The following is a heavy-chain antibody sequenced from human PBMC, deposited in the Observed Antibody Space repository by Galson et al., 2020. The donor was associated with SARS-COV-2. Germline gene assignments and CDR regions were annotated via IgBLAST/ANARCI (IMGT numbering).Heavy chain of an antibody. D-gene: IGHD1-1*01. J-gene: IGHJ4*02. CDR1: GDSINNNNW. V-gene: IGHV4-4*02. CDR3: TRVPGTTAIFDS. Sequence: SETLSLTCVVSGDSINNNNWWNWVRQTPGKGLEWIGDIFHIGSPKYNPSLQGRATISLDKSTNQFPLKLTSVTAADTAIYYCTRVPGTTAIFDSWGQGTLVTVSS. CDR2: IFHIGSP.